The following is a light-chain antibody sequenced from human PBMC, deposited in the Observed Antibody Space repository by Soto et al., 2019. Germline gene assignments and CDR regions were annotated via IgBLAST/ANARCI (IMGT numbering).Light chain of an antibody. CDR3: QQYNSWYT. Sequence: IVMTQSPATLSVSPGESATLSCRASQSVSSNLAWYQQKPGQGPSLLIYDASTRATGIPAMFSGSGSGTEFTLTISSLQSEDFAVYYCQQYNSWYTFGQGTKLEIK. J-gene: IGKJ2*01. CDR2: DAS. V-gene: IGKV3-15*01. CDR1: QSVSSN.